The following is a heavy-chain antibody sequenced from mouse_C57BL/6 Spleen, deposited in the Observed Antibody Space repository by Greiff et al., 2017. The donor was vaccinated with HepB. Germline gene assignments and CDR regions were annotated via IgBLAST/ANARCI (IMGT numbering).Heavy chain of an antibody. CDR2: IHPNSGRT. CDR3: ARELRSYYAMDY. Sequence: QVQLQQPGAELVKPGASVKLSCKASGYTFTSYWMHWVKQRPGQGLEWIGMIHPNSGRTNYNEKFKSKATLTVDKSSSTAYMQLSSLTSEDSAVYYCARELRSYYAMDYWGQGTSVTVSS. D-gene: IGHD4-1*01. V-gene: IGHV1-64*01. J-gene: IGHJ4*01. CDR1: GYTFTSYW.